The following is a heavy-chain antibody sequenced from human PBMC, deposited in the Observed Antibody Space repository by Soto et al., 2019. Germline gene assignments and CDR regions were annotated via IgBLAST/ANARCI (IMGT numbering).Heavy chain of an antibody. CDR2: IYPGDHET. CDR3: ARSPRSSPYFDY. J-gene: IGHJ4*02. V-gene: IGHV5-51*01. D-gene: IGHD6-13*01. Sequence: GESLTISCQSSGYTFANFWIGWVRQLPGKGLEWMGIIYPGDHETRYSPSFHGKVTTSADRSINTAYLQWNSLEASDTAFYFCARSPRSSPYFDYWGQGALVTVSS. CDR1: GYTFANFW.